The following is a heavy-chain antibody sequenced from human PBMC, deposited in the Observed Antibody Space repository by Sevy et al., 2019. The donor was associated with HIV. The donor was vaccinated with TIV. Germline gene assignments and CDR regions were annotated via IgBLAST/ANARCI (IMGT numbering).Heavy chain of an antibody. J-gene: IGHJ4*02. Sequence: SETLSLTCTVSGGSISSSSYYWGWIRQPAGKGREWIGSIYYSGSTYYNPSLKSRVTISVDTSKNQFSLKLSSVTAADTAVYYCARQWTAMGTPYYFDYWGQGTLVTVSS. V-gene: IGHV4-39*01. D-gene: IGHD5-18*01. CDR2: IYYSGST. CDR1: GGSISSSSYY. CDR3: ARQWTAMGTPYYFDY.